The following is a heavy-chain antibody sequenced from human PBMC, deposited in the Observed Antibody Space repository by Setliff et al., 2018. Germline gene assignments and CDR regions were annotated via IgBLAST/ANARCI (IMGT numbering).Heavy chain of an antibody. CDR2: IYYSGST. CDR3: ARQVSWFDP. V-gene: IGHV4-31*03. J-gene: IGHJ5*02. CDR1: GGSISGGGYY. Sequence: SETLSLTCTVSGGSISGGGYYWSWIRQHPRKGLEWIGYIYYSGSTNYTPSLKSRVTLSVDTSKNQFSLKLSSVTAADTAVYYCARQVSWFDPWGQGTLVTVSS.